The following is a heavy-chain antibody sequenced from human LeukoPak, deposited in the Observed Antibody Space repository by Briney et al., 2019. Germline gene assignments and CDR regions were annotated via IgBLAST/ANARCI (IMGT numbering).Heavy chain of an antibody. Sequence: ASVQVSCKPSGSSLTISDYAIVWVRQATGQGLEWMGGLIPMFGTPDYAPKFQGRLTITTDETTNPPYIQLSNLTSQDTAVHYCARGRGGSIVIVAPYLDSWGQGTLVSVSS. D-gene: IGHD5-12*01. CDR2: LIPMFGTP. CDR3: ARGRGGSIVIVAPYLDS. V-gene: IGHV1-69*05. J-gene: IGHJ4*02. CDR1: GSSLTISDYA.